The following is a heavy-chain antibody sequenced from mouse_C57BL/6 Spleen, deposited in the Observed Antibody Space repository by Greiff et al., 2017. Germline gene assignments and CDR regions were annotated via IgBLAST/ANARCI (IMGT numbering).Heavy chain of an antibody. Sequence: VQLQQPGAELVKPGASVKLSCKASGYTFTSYWMQWVKQRPGQGLEWIGEIDPSDSYTNYNQKFKGKATLTVDTSSSTAYMQLSSLTSEDSAVYYCAREATVDYWGQGTTLTVSS. CDR2: IDPSDSYT. J-gene: IGHJ2*01. CDR3: AREATVDY. D-gene: IGHD3-2*02. CDR1: GYTFTSYW. V-gene: IGHV1-50*01.